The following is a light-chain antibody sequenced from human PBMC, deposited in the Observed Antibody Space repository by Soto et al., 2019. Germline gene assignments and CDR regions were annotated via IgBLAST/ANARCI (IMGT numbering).Light chain of an antibody. CDR2: EVS. J-gene: IGKJ5*01. CDR1: QSLLHITGETF. CDR3: MQSTQLPPT. Sequence: DVVMTQTPLSLSVAPGQPASISCKSSQSLLHITGETFLFCYLQKPGQSPQLLIYEVSTRVSGVPDRFSGSGSGTDFTLDISRVETDDVGIYYCMQSTQLPPTFGQGTRLGIE. V-gene: IGKV2D-29*02.